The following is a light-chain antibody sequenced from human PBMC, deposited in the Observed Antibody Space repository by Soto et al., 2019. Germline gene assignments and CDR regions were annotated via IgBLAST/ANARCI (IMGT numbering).Light chain of an antibody. Sequence: DIVMTQSPLSLPVTPGEPASISCRSSQSLLHSSGYNYLGWYLQKPGQSPQLLIYLGSTRASGVPDRFSGSGSATDFTLKISRVEAVDVGVYYCMQALQAPPAFGQGTKVEIK. V-gene: IGKV2-28*01. CDR2: LGS. CDR3: MQALQAPPA. J-gene: IGKJ1*01. CDR1: QSLLHSSGYNY.